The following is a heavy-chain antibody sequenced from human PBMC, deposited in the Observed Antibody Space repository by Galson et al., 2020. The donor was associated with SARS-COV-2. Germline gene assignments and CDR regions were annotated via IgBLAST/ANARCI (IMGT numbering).Heavy chain of an antibody. D-gene: IGHD3-3*01. V-gene: IGHV4-61*02. CDR3: ARGNSPCVTIFGVLTGACGMGV. CDR1: GASISSGSYY. CDR2: IYKSGNT. J-gene: IGHJ6*02. Sequence: SETLSLTCTVSGASISSGSYYWSWIRQPAGKGLEWIGRIYKSGNTNYNPSLWSQVTISVDTSKNQFSLKLTSVTAADTAVYYCARGNSPCVTIFGVLTGACGMGVWGQGPTVTVSS.